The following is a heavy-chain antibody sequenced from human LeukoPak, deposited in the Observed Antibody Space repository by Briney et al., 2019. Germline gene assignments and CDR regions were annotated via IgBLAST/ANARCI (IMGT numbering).Heavy chain of an antibody. V-gene: IGHV3-43*01. D-gene: IGHD6-19*01. CDR2: ISWDGGST. J-gene: IGHJ4*02. CDR3: AKGDSSGWYVFGY. CDR1: GFTFDDYT. Sequence: GGSLRLSCAASGFTFDDYTMHWVRQAPGKGLEWVSLISWDGGSTYYADSVKGRFTISRDNSKNSLCLQMNSLRTEDTALYYCAKGDSSGWYVFGYWGQGTLVTVSS.